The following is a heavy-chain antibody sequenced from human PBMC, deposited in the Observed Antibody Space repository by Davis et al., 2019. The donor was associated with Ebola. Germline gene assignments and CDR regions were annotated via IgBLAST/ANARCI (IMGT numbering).Heavy chain of an antibody. CDR2: ISPNSRSI. Sequence: GESLKISCAASGFTFSTYTMLWVRQAPGKGLERVSSISPNSRSIYDVDSVKGRFTISRDDAKNSLYLQMNSLRAEDTAVYYCVRDRDFNVDYWGQGTLVTVSS. CDR3: VRDRDFNVDY. V-gene: IGHV3-21*01. J-gene: IGHJ4*02. CDR1: GFTFSTYT.